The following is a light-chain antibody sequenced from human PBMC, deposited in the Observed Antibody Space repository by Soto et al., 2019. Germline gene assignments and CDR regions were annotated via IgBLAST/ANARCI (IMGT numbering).Light chain of an antibody. V-gene: IGKV1-5*03. CDR3: QQYNSLWT. CDR1: QSISSW. Sequence: DIQMTQSPCTLSASVGDRVTITCRASQSISSWLAWYQQKPGKAPKLLIYKASSLESGVPSRFSGSGSGTEFTLTISSLQPDDFATYYCQQYNSLWTFGQGTKVDI. J-gene: IGKJ1*01. CDR2: KAS.